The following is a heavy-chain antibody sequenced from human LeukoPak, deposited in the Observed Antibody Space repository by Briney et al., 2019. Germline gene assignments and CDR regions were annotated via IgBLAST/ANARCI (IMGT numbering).Heavy chain of an antibody. CDR3: ARDPRGYGGVWFDP. D-gene: IGHD4-23*01. CDR1: GFSFANHW. Sequence: GGSLRLSCEASGFSFANHWMTWVRQAPGKGLEWVGDINQNGGQTYYLDSLKGRFTLSRDNAKNSLFLQLNSLRAEDTAVYYCARDPRGYGGVWFDPWGQGTLVTVSS. J-gene: IGHJ5*02. V-gene: IGHV3-7*03. CDR2: INQNGGQT.